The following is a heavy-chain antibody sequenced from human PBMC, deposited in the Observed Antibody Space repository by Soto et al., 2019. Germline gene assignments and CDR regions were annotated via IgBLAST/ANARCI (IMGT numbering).Heavy chain of an antibody. J-gene: IGHJ4*02. CDR3: ARGLPKQWLVNAALDY. V-gene: IGHV1-8*01. D-gene: IGHD6-19*01. CDR2: MNPNSGNT. CDR1: GYTLTIDD. Sequence: QVQLVQSGAEVKKPGASVKISCKASGYTLTIDDINWVRQATGQGLEWMGWMNPNSGNTGYAQKFQGRVTMTRNTSISIAYMELSSLRSEDTAAYYCARGLPKQWLVNAALDYWGQGTLVTVSS.